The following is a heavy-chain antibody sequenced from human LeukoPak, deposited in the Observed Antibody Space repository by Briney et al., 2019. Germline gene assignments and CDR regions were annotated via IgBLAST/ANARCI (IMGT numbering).Heavy chain of an antibody. J-gene: IGHJ4*02. V-gene: IGHV3-21*04. Sequence: GGSLRLSCAASAFSLSAYNMNWVRQAPGKGLEWVSSISYTGTYIYYADSVKGRFTISRDNPKNTLYLQMNSLRAEDTAVYYCAKRGSYSSSFTSTFDYWGQGTLVTASS. CDR3: AKRGSYSSSFTSTFDY. D-gene: IGHD6-6*01. CDR2: ISYTGTYI. CDR1: AFSLSAYN.